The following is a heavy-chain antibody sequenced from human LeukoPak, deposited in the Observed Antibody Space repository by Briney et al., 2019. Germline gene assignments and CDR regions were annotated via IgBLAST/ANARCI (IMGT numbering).Heavy chain of an antibody. Sequence: RASVKVSCKASGYTFTSYGISWVRQAPGQGLEWMGWISAYNGNTNYAQKLQGRVTMTTDTSTSTAYMELRSLRSDDTAVYYCARDTIAVARVHWFDPWGQGTLVTVSS. V-gene: IGHV1-18*01. D-gene: IGHD6-19*01. CDR2: ISAYNGNT. CDR3: ARDTIAVARVHWFDP. J-gene: IGHJ5*02. CDR1: GYTFTSYG.